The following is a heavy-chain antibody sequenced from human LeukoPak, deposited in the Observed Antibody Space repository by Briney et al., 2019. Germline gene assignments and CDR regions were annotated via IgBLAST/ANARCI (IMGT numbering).Heavy chain of an antibody. CDR1: GGSISSYY. J-gene: IGHJ4*02. V-gene: IGHV4-59*01. CDR3: ARASGSYYDY. CDR2: IYYSGST. D-gene: IGHD1-26*01. Sequence: PLKTLSLTCTVSGGSISSYYWSWIRQPPGKGLEWIGYIYYSGSTNYNPSLKSRVTISVDTSKNQFSLKLSSVTAADTAVYYCARASGSYYDYWGQGTLVTVSS.